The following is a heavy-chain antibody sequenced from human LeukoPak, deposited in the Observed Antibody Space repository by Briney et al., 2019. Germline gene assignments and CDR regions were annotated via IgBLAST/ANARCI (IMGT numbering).Heavy chain of an antibody. CDR2: IYPGDSDT. CDR3: ARLIGDYGDYNWFDP. J-gene: IGHJ5*02. V-gene: IGHV5-51*01. CDR1: GYSFNSYW. D-gene: IGHD4-17*01. Sequence: GESLKISCKGSGYSFNSYWIGWVRQMPGKGLEWMGIIYPGDSDTRYSPSFQGQVTISADKSISTAYLQWSSLKASDTAMYYCARLIGDYGDYNWFDPWGQGTLVTVSS.